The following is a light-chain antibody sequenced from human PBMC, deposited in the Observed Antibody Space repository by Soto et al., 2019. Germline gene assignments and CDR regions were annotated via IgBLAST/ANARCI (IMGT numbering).Light chain of an antibody. J-gene: IGKJ4*01. CDR2: AAS. V-gene: IGKV1-39*01. CDR3: QQSYSTRLT. Sequence: DIQMTQSPSSLSASVGDRVTITCRASQSISSYLNWYQQKPGKAPKLLIYAASSLQSGDPSRFSGSGSGTDFILTISSLQPEDFATYYCQQSYSTRLTFGGGTKVEIK. CDR1: QSISSY.